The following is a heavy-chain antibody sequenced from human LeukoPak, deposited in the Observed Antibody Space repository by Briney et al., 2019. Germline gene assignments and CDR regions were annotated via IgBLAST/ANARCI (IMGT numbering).Heavy chain of an antibody. V-gene: IGHV3-53*01. D-gene: IGHD6-13*01. J-gene: IGHJ3*02. CDR1: GFTVSSNY. Sequence: SGGSLRLSCAASGFTVSSNYMSWVRQAPGKGLEWVSVIYSGGSTYYADSVKGRFTISRDTPKNTLYLQMNSLRVEDTALYYCAKRLAAADTSSAFDIWGQGTMVTVSS. CDR3: AKRLAAADTSSAFDI. CDR2: IYSGGST.